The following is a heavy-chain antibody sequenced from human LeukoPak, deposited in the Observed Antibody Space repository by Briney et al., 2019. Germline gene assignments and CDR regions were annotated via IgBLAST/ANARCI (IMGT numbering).Heavy chain of an antibody. CDR1: GFTFSSYA. Sequence: GGSLRLSCAASGFTFSSYAMHWVRQAPGKGLEWVAVISYDGSNKYYADSVKGRFTISRDNSKNTLYLQLNSLRAEDTAVYYCAKDSLHYYDSSGYRNYFDYWGQGTLVTVSS. D-gene: IGHD3-22*01. CDR2: ISYDGSNK. CDR3: AKDSLHYYDSSGYRNYFDY. V-gene: IGHV3-30-3*01. J-gene: IGHJ4*02.